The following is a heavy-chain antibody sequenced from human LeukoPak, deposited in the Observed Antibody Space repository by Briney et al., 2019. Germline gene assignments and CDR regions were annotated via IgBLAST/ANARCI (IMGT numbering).Heavy chain of an antibody. J-gene: IGHJ4*02. CDR2: IYYSGST. V-gene: IGHV4-30-4*08. D-gene: IGHD3-3*01. Sequence: PSQTLSRNCTVSGGSISSGDYYWSWIRQPPGKGLEWIGYIYYSGSTYYNPSLKSRITISVDTSKNQFSLKLSSVTAADTAVYYCARARSDYDFWSGYYTFDYWGQGTLVTVSS. CDR3: ARARSDYDFWSGYYTFDY. CDR1: GGSISSGDYY.